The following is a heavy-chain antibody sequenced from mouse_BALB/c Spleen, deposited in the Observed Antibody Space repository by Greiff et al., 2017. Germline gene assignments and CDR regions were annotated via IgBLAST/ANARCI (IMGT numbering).Heavy chain of an antibody. V-gene: IGHV5-6*01. J-gene: IGHJ4*01. CDR3: GGQGGDYYAMDY. CDR1: GFTFSSYG. CDR2: ISSGGSYT. Sequence: EVQGVESGGDLVKPGGSLKLSCAASGFTFSSYGMSWVRQTPDKRLEWVATISSGGSYTYYPDSVKGRFTISRDNAKNTLYLQMSSLKSEDTAMYYYGGQGGDYYAMDYWGQGTSVTVSS.